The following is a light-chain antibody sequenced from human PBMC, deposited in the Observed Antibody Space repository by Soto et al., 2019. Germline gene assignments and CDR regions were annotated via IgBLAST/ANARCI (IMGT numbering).Light chain of an antibody. J-gene: IGLJ1*01. CDR3: CSYSRSTTFV. V-gene: IGLV2-23*02. CDR1: SSDVGSYTL. Sequence: QSALAQPASVSGSPGQSITISCTGTSSDVGSYTLVSWYQQHPGKAPKLMIYEISKRPSGVSDRFSGSRSGNTASLTVSGLQAEDEADYYCCSYSRSTTFVFGSGTKVTV. CDR2: EIS.